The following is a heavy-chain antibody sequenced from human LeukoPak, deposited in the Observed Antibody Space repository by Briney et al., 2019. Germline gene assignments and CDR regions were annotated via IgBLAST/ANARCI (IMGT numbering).Heavy chain of an antibody. D-gene: IGHD1-26*01. CDR2: IIPIFATT. CDR1: EGTFSSYG. J-gene: IGHJ4*02. Sequence: SVKVSCKASEGTFSSYGISWVRQAPGQGLEWMGGIIPIFATTNYAQKFQGRVTITADESTRTAYMELRSLRSEDTAVYYCAKVGATRPAELDYWGQGTLVTVSS. V-gene: IGHV1-69*13. CDR3: AKVGATRPAELDY.